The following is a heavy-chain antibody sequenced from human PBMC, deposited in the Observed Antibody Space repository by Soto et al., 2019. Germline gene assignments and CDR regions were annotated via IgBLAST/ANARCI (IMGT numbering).Heavy chain of an antibody. CDR3: AREGYYYYSSGYYYVYYYGMDV. J-gene: IGHJ6*02. Sequence: VSEKVSRQASGYTFPSYGIRWVRQAPGHGLERMGWISAYNSNTNYAQKLQGRVTMTTDTSTSTAYMELRSLRSDDTVVYYCAREGYYYYSSGYYYVYYYGMDVWGQGTTVTVSS. CDR1: GYTFPSYG. V-gene: IGHV1-18*04. CDR2: ISAYNSNT. D-gene: IGHD3-22*01.